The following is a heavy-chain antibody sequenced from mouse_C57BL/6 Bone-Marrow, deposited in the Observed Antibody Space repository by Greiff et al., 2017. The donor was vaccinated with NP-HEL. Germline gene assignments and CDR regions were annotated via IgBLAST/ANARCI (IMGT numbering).Heavy chain of an antibody. CDR1: GFTFTDYY. Sequence: DVMLVESGGGLVQPGGSLSLSCAASGFTFTDYYMSWVRQPPGKALEWLGFIRNKANGYTTEYSASVKGRFTISRDNSQSILYLQRNALRAEDSATYYCARYIRTVFDDWGQGTTLPVSS. D-gene: IGHD1-1*01. V-gene: IGHV7-3*01. CDR2: IRNKANGYTT. J-gene: IGHJ2*01. CDR3: ARYIRTVFDD.